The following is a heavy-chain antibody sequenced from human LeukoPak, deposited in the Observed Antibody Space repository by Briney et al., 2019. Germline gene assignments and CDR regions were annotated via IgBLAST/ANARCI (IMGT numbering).Heavy chain of an antibody. Sequence: GGSLRLSCAASGFTFSPYSMNWVRQAPGKGLEWVSSISGGSDYIFYADSVKGRFTFSRDNVKNSLFLQMHNLRAEDTAVYYCVRVGMNIHAMDVWGQGTTVTVSS. CDR1: GFTFSPYS. CDR2: ISGGSDYI. V-gene: IGHV3-21*01. J-gene: IGHJ6*02. CDR3: VRVGMNIHAMDV. D-gene: IGHD2/OR15-2a*01.